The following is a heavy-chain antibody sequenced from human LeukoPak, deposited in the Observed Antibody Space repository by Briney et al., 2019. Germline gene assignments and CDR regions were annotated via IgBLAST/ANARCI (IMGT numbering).Heavy chain of an antibody. CDR1: GYTYTSYD. V-gene: IGHV1-8*01. J-gene: IGHJ5*02. D-gene: IGHD4-11*01. CDR3: ARGTQVLQP. Sequence: ASVKVSCKASGYTYTSYDINWVRQATGQGLEWMGWMNPNSGNTGYAQKFQGRVTITRNTSISTAYMELSSLRSEDTAMYYCARGTQVLQPWGQGTLVTVSS. CDR2: MNPNSGNT.